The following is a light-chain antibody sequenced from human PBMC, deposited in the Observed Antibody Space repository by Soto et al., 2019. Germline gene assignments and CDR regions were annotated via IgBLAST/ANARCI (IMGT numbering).Light chain of an antibody. V-gene: IGKV3-11*01. CDR3: QQYGSSPGFT. CDR1: ESVSSY. Sequence: EIVLTQSPATLSLSPGERATLSCRASESVSSYLVWYQQKPGQAPRLLIYDASNRATGIPARFSGSGSGTHFTLTVRSLEPEDFAVYYCQQYGSSPGFTFGPGTKVDIK. CDR2: DAS. J-gene: IGKJ3*01.